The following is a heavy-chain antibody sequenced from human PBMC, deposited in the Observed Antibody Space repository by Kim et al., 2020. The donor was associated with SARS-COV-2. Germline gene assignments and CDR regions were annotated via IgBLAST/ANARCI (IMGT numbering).Heavy chain of an antibody. CDR2: T. CDR3: ARDGSREPFDY. Sequence: TNYNPSLESRVTISVDKSKNQFSLKLSSVTAADTAVYYCARDGSREPFDYWGQGTLVTVSS. D-gene: IGHD6-13*01. V-gene: IGHV4-4*02. J-gene: IGHJ4*02.